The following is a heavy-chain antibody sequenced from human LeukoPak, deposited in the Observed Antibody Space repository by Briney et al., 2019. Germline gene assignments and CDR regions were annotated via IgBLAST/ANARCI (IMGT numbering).Heavy chain of an antibody. CDR1: GYSFTSYY. J-gene: IGHJ4*02. CDR2: INPSIGST. D-gene: IGHD5-18*01. CDR3: ARDTALDY. V-gene: IGHV1-46*01. Sequence: ASVKVSCKASGYSFTSYYLHWVRQAPGQGLEWMGIINPSIGSTNYAQKFQGRVTITWDTSTSTVYMELSSLRSEDTAVYYCARDTALDYWGQGTLVTVSS.